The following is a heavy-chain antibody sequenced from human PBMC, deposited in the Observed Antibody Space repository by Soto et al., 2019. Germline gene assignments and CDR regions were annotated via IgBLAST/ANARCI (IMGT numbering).Heavy chain of an antibody. CDR2: ISYDGSNK. J-gene: IGHJ4*02. CDR3: AREGVTPPGLDY. Sequence: PGGSLRLSCAASGFTFSSYAMHWVRQAPGKGLEWVAVISYDGSNKYYADSVKGRFTISRDNSKNTLYLKMNSLRAEDTAVYYCAREGVTPPGLDYWGQGTLVTVSS. CDR1: GFTFSSYA. D-gene: IGHD3-10*01. V-gene: IGHV3-30-3*01.